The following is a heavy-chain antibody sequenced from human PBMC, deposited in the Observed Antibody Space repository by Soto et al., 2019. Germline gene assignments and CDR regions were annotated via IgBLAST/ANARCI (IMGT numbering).Heavy chain of an antibody. J-gene: IGHJ4*02. Sequence: QVQLQESGPRLVRPSETLSLTCAVSGDSVTRSYWGWVRQPAGQGLQWLGRIYPSGEINYNPSLRSRLTISTDTSRNQFSLWLTSVTAADTATYFCARGQQPMGLDKWGRGILITVSS. CDR1: GDSVTRSY. D-gene: IGHD1-26*01. CDR2: IYPSGEI. CDR3: ARGQQPMGLDK. V-gene: IGHV4-4*07.